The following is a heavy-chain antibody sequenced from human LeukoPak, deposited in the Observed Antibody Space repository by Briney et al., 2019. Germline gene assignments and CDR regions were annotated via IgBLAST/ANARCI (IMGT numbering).Heavy chain of an antibody. D-gene: IGHD5-18*01. J-gene: IGHJ4*02. CDR1: SGSISSSSYY. CDR2: IYYSGST. Sequence: SETLSLTCTVSSGSISSSSYYWGWIRQPPGKGLEWIGSIYYSGSTYYNPSLKSRVSISKDASKNQFSLKVSSATAADTAVYYCARIKKVDTSIDYWGQGTLVTVSS. V-gene: IGHV4-39*01. CDR3: ARIKKVDTSIDY.